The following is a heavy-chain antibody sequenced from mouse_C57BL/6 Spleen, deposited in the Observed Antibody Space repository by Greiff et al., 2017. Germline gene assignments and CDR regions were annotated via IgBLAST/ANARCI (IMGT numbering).Heavy chain of an antibody. Sequence: EVHLVESGGGLVKPGGSLKLSCAASGFTFSDYGMHWVRQAPEKGLEWVAYISSGSSTIYYADTVKGRFTISRDNAKNTLFLQMTSLRSEDTAMYYCAKNGNSYAMDYWGQGTSVTVSS. CDR3: AKNGNSYAMDY. J-gene: IGHJ4*01. V-gene: IGHV5-17*01. CDR1: GFTFSDYG. CDR2: ISSGSSTI. D-gene: IGHD2-1*01.